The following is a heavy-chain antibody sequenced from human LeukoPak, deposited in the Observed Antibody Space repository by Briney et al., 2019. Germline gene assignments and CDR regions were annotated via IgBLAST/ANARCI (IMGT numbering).Heavy chain of an antibody. V-gene: IGHV4-59*08. J-gene: IGHJ4*02. CDR2: IYHSGTT. Sequence: EPSETLSLTCTISGGSISSYYWSWIRQPPGKGLEWIGNIYHSGTTYYNPSLRSRVTISIDASKNQFSLRLNSVTAADTAVYYCARFCDGDCFLDYWGQGTPVTVSS. CDR3: ARFCDGDCFLDY. D-gene: IGHD2-21*02. CDR1: GGSISSYY.